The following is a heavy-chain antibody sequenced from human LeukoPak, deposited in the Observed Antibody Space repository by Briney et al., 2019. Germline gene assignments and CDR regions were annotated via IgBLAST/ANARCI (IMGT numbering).Heavy chain of an antibody. V-gene: IGHV5-51*01. CDR1: GYSFTSYW. CDR2: IYPGDSDT. CDR3: ARHPAPGYYDSSGYYPDY. D-gene: IGHD3-22*01. J-gene: IGHJ4*02. Sequence: GESLKISCKGSGYSFTSYWIGWVRQMPGKGLEWMGIIYPGDSDTRYSPSFQGQVTISADKSISTAYLQWSSLKASDTAMYYCARHPAPGYYDSSGYYPDYWGQGTLVTVPS.